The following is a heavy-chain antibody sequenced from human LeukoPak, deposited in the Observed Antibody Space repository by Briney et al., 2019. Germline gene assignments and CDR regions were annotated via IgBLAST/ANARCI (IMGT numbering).Heavy chain of an antibody. J-gene: IGHJ5*01. CDR1: GDSMSDFD. D-gene: IGHD3-16*01. CDR2: IHTSGTT. Sequence: SETLSPTPAVSGDSMSDFDGSSGPQPAGKGLEWIGRIHTSGTTYYSASLKSRVSMSVDSSRNQFSLRLTSVTAADTAIYFCARCDYYDGGVRYWFDFLGQGTLVTVSS. CDR3: ARCDYYDGGVRYWFDF. V-gene: IGHV4-59*10.